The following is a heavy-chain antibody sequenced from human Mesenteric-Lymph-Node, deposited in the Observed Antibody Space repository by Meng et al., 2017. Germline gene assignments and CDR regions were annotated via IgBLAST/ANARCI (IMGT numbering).Heavy chain of an antibody. Sequence: QVQLVESGGGVVQPGRSLRLSCAASGFTFSSYGMHWFRQAPGKGLEWVAVISHDGSNKYYADSVKGRFTISRDKSKNTLYLQMNSLRAEDTAVYYCAKVNYYDSSGYLDYWGQGTLVTVSS. D-gene: IGHD3-22*01. V-gene: IGHV3-30*18. CDR3: AKVNYYDSSGYLDY. CDR2: ISHDGSNK. J-gene: IGHJ4*02. CDR1: GFTFSSYG.